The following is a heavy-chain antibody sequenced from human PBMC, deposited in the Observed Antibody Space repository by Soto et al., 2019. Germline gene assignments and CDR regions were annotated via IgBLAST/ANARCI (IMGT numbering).Heavy chain of an antibody. V-gene: IGHV3-30-3*01. CDR2: ISYDGSNK. J-gene: IGHJ3*02. D-gene: IGHD3-16*02. CDR3: AREMHRAPVAFDI. Sequence: GGSLRLSCAASGFTFSSYAMHWVRQAPGKGLEWVAVISYDGSNKYYADSVKGRFTISRDNSKNTLYLQMNSLRAEDTAVYYCAREMHRAPVAFDIWGQGTMVTVSS. CDR1: GFTFSSYA.